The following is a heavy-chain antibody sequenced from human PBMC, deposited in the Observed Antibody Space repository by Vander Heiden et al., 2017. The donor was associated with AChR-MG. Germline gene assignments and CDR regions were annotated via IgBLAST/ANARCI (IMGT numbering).Heavy chain of an antibody. CDR2: CDPEDGET. J-gene: IGHJ4*02. Sequence: QVQLVQSGAEVKQPGASVKVSCKVSGSTLTELSMHWVRQAPGKGLEWMGGCDPEDGETIYAQKFQGRVTMTEDTSTDTAYMELSSLRSEDTAVYYCATYYYGSGSFDYWGQGTLVTVSS. CDR1: GSTLTELS. D-gene: IGHD3-10*01. CDR3: ATYYYGSGSFDY. V-gene: IGHV1-24*01.